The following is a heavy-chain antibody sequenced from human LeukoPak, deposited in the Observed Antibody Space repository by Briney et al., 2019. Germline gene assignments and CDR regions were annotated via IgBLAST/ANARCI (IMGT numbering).Heavy chain of an antibody. CDR3: AKELDSSGYYPHFDY. CDR2: ISAYHGNT. V-gene: IGHV1-18*01. CDR1: GYTFTSYG. Sequence: ASVKVSCKASGYTFTSYGISWVRQAPGQGLEWMGWISAYHGNTNYAQKFQGRVTMATDTSTSTAYMELWSLRSDDTAVYFCAKELDSSGYYPHFDYWGQGTLVTVSS. D-gene: IGHD3-22*01. J-gene: IGHJ4*02.